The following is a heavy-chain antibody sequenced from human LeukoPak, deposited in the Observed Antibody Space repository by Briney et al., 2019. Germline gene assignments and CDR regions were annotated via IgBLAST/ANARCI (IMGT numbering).Heavy chain of an antibody. D-gene: IGHD2-8*01. CDR3: ARDLAPRENIMVYYYYGMDV. V-gene: IGHV3-21*01. CDR1: GFTFSSSY. Sequence: PGGSLRLSCAASGFTFSSSYMNWVRQAPGKGLEWVSLISSSSSYINYADSVKGRFTISRDNGKNSLYLQMNSLRAEDTAVYYCARDLAPRENIMVYYYYGMDVWGQGTTVTVSS. CDR2: ISSSSSYI. J-gene: IGHJ6*02.